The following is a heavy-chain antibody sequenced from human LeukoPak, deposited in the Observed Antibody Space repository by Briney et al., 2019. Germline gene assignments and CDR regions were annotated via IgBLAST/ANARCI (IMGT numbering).Heavy chain of an antibody. Sequence: ASVNVSCKTSGYTFTDYYIHWVRHPPGQGLEWMGWINPNSGETNSAQKFQVRVTMTGDTSISTAYMELRRVTSDDTAVYYCARDRDYSNTERGFDYWGQGTLVTVSS. CDR3: ARDRDYSNTERGFDY. V-gene: IGHV1-2*02. CDR2: INPNSGET. D-gene: IGHD4-11*01. CDR1: GYTFTDYY. J-gene: IGHJ4*02.